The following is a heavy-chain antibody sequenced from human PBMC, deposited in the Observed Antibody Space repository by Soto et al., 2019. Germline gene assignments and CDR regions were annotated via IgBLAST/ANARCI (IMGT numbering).Heavy chain of an antibody. Sequence: XESLRISCAASGFTFSSYAMSWVRQAPGKGLEWVSAISGSGGSTYYADSVKGRFTISRDNSKNTLYLQMNSLRAEDTAVYYCAKDDPYYYDSSGILSHYYGMDVWGQGTTVTVSS. V-gene: IGHV3-23*01. J-gene: IGHJ6*02. D-gene: IGHD3-22*01. CDR2: ISGSGGST. CDR1: GFTFSSYA. CDR3: AKDDPYYYDSSGILSHYYGMDV.